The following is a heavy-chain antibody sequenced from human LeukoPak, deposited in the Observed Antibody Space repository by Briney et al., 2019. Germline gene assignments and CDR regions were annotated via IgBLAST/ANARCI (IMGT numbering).Heavy chain of an antibody. CDR3: ARGQGSGSSWAFDY. V-gene: IGHV4-59*01. Sequence: SETLSLTCSVSGDSISGYSWSWIRQPPGMGPEWIGYIHYSGSTTYNPSLKSRVTISVDPSKHQFSLSLSSVTAADTAVYYCARGQGSGSSWAFDYWGQGTLVTVSS. CDR2: IHYSGST. D-gene: IGHD1-26*01. J-gene: IGHJ4*02. CDR1: GDSISGYS.